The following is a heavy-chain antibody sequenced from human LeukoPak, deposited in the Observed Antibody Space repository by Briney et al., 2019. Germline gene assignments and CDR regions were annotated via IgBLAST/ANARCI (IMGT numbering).Heavy chain of an antibody. Sequence: GGSLRLSCAASGFTFSSYWVHWVREVPGKGLVWVSRINRDGSSTAYADSVTGRFTISRDNAKHMVYMQMNSLRAEDTAVYYCVTLTTAVTENAFDIWGQGTMVSVSS. D-gene: IGHD4-23*01. CDR3: VTLTTAVTENAFDI. CDR2: INRDGSST. CDR1: GFTFSSYW. V-gene: IGHV3-74*01. J-gene: IGHJ3*02.